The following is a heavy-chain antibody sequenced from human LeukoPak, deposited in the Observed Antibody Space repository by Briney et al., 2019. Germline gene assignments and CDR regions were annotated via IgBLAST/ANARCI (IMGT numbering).Heavy chain of an antibody. J-gene: IGHJ4*02. CDR1: GGTFSSYA. Sequence: VKVSCKASGGTFSSYAISWVRQAPGLGLEWMGGIIPILGTANYAQKFQGRVTITTDESTSTAYMELSSLRSDDTAVYYCATAGGWELPLDYWGQGTLVTVSS. CDR2: IIPILGTA. CDR3: ATAGGWELPLDY. D-gene: IGHD1-26*01. V-gene: IGHV1-69*05.